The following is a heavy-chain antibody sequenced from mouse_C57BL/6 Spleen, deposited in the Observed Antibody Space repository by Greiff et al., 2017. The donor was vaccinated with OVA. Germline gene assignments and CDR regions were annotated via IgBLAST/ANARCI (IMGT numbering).Heavy chain of an antibody. Sequence: EVQLQQSGPVLVKPGASVKLSCKASGYTFTDYYMNWVKQSHGKSLEWIGVINPYNGGTSYNQKFKGKATLTVDKSSSTAYMELNSLTSEDSAVDYCARSDGYPYYFDYWGQGTTLTVSS. D-gene: IGHD2-3*01. J-gene: IGHJ2*01. V-gene: IGHV1-19*01. CDR2: INPYNGGT. CDR3: ARSDGYPYYFDY. CDR1: GYTFTDYY.